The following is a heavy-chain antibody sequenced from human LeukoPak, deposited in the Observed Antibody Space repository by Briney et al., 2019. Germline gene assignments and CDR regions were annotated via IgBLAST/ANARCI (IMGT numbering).Heavy chain of an antibody. CDR2: TYTSGST. J-gene: IGHJ3*02. Sequence: SETLSLTCTVSGGSIGSHYWSWIRQPAGKGLEWIGRTYTSGSTDYNPSLKSRVTISLDKSKNQFSLKLSSVTAADTAVYYCARDLNVRDGYNHDAFDIWGQGTMVTVSP. V-gene: IGHV4-4*07. D-gene: IGHD5-24*01. CDR3: ARDLNVRDGYNHDAFDI. CDR1: GGSIGSHY.